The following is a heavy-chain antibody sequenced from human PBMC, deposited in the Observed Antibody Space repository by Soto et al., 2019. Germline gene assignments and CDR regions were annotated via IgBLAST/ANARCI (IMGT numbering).Heavy chain of an antibody. J-gene: IGHJ6*02. CDR2: ISLYNGDT. CDR3: ASSYYGGNPPYYYGMDV. V-gene: IGHV1-18*01. D-gene: IGHD2-21*01. Sequence: GASVKVSGKASGYTFISEGISWVRQARGQGLEWIGWISLYNGDTDYAQKFQGRVTVTTDTSTSTAYMELGSLRSDDTAVYYCASSYYGGNPPYYYGMDVWGQGTTVTVSS. CDR1: GYTFISEG.